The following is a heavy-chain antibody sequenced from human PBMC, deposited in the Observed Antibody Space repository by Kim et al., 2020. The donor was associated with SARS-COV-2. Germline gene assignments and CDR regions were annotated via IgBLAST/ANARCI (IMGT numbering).Heavy chain of an antibody. Sequence: ASVKVSCKASGYTFTSYGISWVRQAPGQGLEWMGWISAYNGNTNYAQKLQGRVTMTTDTSTSTAYMELRGLRSDDTAVYYCASKSIAVGWFDPWGQGTLFTVSS. CDR2: ISAYNGNT. CDR3: ASKSIAVGWFDP. CDR1: GYTFTSYG. J-gene: IGHJ5*02. V-gene: IGHV1-18*01. D-gene: IGHD6-19*01.